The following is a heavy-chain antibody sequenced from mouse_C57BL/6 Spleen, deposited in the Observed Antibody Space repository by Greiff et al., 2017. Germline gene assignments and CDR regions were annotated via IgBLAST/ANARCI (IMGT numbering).Heavy chain of an antibody. J-gene: IGHJ2*01. D-gene: IGHD2-4*01. V-gene: IGHV1-53*01. Sequence: QVQLQQPGTELVKPGASVKLSCKASGYTFTSYWMHWVKQRPGQALEWIGNINPSNGGTNSNEKFKSKATLTVDKSSSTAYMQLSSLTSEDSAVYYCAREGIGLRYYFDYWGQGTTLTVSS. CDR1: GYTFTSYW. CDR2: INPSNGGT. CDR3: AREGIGLRYYFDY.